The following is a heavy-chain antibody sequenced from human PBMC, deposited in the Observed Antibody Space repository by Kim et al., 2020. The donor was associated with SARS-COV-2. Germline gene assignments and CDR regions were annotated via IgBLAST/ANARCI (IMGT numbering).Heavy chain of an antibody. V-gene: IGHV3-21*01. CDR3: ARDGERYGDYHYFDS. Sequence: GGSLRLSCAASGFTFSSYSMNWVRQAPGKGLEWVSSIISSTTTYIYYADSVKGRFTISRDNAKNSLYLQMNSLRAEDTAVYYCARDGERYGDYHYFDSWGQGTLVTVSS. CDR1: GFTFSSYS. J-gene: IGHJ4*02. D-gene: IGHD4-17*01. CDR2: IISSTTTYI.